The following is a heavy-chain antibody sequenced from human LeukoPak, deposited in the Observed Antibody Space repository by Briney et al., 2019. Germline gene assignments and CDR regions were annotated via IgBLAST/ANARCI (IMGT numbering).Heavy chain of an antibody. J-gene: IGHJ4*02. V-gene: IGHV4-38-2*01. Sequence: PSETLSLTCAVSGYSISSDNYWVWIRQPPGQGLEWIASVFYSGTTYYNPSLKSRVTISMDTSRKQISLRLTSVTATDTAIYYCARRSRLYRHETTGYHDSWGQGTPVTVSS. CDR1: GYSISSDNY. D-gene: IGHD3-9*01. CDR3: ARRSRLYRHETTGYHDS. CDR2: VFYSGTT.